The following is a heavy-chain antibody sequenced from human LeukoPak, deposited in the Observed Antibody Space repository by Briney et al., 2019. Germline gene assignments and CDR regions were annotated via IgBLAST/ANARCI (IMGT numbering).Heavy chain of an antibody. CDR1: GFTFSSYD. V-gene: IGHV3-13*04. D-gene: IGHD3-16*01. CDR2: IGAAGEM. J-gene: IGHJ4*02. Sequence: GGSLRLSCAASGFTFSSYDMHWVRQATGKGLEWVSTIGAAGEMFYPGSVKGRFTISRDDAKNSMYLQMNSLRAGDTAVYYCARASTWGLGTDWGQGTLVTVSS. CDR3: ARASTWGLGTD.